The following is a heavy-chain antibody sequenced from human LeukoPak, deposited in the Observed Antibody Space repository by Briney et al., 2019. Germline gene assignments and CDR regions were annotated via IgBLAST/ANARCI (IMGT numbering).Heavy chain of an antibody. CDR1: GSTFDDYG. CDR3: ARERSTSNWYGTPDFDY. V-gene: IGHV3-20*01. D-gene: IGHD6-13*01. J-gene: IGHJ4*02. Sequence: PGGSLRLSCAASGSTFDDYGMSWVRQVPGKGLEWVSGINRNGGTINYGDSVKGRFTISRDNAKNSLYLQMNSLRAEDTALYHCARERSTSNWYGTPDFDYWGQGTLVTVSS. CDR2: INRNGGTI.